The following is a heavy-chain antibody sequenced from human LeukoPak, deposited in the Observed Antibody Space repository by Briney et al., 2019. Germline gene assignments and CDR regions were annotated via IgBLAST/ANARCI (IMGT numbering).Heavy chain of an antibody. CDR2: IYHSGST. CDR3: ASQTCCDAFDI. CDR1: GYSISSGYY. J-gene: IGHJ3*02. D-gene: IGHD4/OR15-4a*01. V-gene: IGHV4-38-2*01. Sequence: SETLSLTCAVSGYSISSGYYWGWIRQPPGKGLEWIGSIYHSGSTYYNPSLKSRVTISVDTSKNQFSLKLSSVTAADTAVYYYASQTCCDAFDIWGQGTMVTVSS.